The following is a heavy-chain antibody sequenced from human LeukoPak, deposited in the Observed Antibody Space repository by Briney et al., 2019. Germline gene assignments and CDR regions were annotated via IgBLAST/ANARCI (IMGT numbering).Heavy chain of an antibody. D-gene: IGHD1-26*01. V-gene: IGHV3-9*01. CDR2: ISWNSGSI. J-gene: IGHJ4*02. CDR3: AKGTGRYWTFFDY. Sequence: GRSLRLSCAASGFTFDDYAMHWVRQGTGKGLEWVSGISWNSGSIDYVESVKGRFTISRDNAKNSLYLQMNSLRPEDTAFYYCAKGTGRYWTFFDYWGRGTLVTVSS. CDR1: GFTFDDYA.